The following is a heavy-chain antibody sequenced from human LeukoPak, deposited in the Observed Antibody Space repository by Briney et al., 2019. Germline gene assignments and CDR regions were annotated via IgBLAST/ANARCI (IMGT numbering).Heavy chain of an antibody. CDR3: ARHLFGSGYYPDY. CDR2: IDNIGST. V-gene: IGHV4-39*01. D-gene: IGHD3-22*01. Sequence: SETLSLTCTVSGGSISSSSYNWAWIRQPPGKGLEWIGNIDNIGSTYYNPSLRTRVTISVDTSKKQFSLKLSSVTAADTAVYYCARHLFGSGYYPDYWGQGTLVTVSS. CDR1: GGSISSSSYN. J-gene: IGHJ4*02.